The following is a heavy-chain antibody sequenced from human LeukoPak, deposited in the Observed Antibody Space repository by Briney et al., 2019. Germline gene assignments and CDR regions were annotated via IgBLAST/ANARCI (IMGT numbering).Heavy chain of an antibody. Sequence: GGSLRLSCAASGFTFSSYSMNWVRQAPGKGLEWVSSISSSSSYIYYADSMKGRFTISRDNAKNSLYLQMNSLRAEDTAVYYCARDLGYCSSTSCYQHYMDVWGKGTTVTVSS. CDR2: ISSSSSYI. CDR3: ARDLGYCSSTSCYQHYMDV. D-gene: IGHD2-2*01. CDR1: GFTFSSYS. V-gene: IGHV3-21*01. J-gene: IGHJ6*03.